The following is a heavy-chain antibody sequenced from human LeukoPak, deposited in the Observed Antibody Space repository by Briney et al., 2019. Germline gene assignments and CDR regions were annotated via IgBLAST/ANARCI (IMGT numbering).Heavy chain of an antibody. CDR1: GYTFTGYY. D-gene: IGHD3-3*01. V-gene: IGHV1-2*02. CDR2: INPNSGGT. Sequence: ASVKVSCTASGYTFTGYYMHWVRQAPGQGLEWMGWINPNSGGTNYAQKFQGRVTMTRDTSISTAYMELSRLRSDDTAVYYCARGVYYDFWSGSYTGMDYWGQGTLVTVSS. CDR3: ARGVYYDFWSGSYTGMDY. J-gene: IGHJ4*02.